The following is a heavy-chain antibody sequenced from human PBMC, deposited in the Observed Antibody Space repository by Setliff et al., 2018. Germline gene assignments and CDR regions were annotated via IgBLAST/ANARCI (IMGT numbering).Heavy chain of an antibody. J-gene: IGHJ4*02. Sequence: GGSLRLSCAASGFTFSDAWMSWVRQGPVKGLEWVGHIKSKTDGGTTDHAAPVKGRFTISRDDSKNTLYLQMNSLKTEDTAVYYCTSMVVAANIVVYWGQGTLVTVSS. V-gene: IGHV3-15*01. CDR2: IKSKTDGGTT. CDR1: GFTFSDAW. D-gene: IGHD2-15*01. CDR3: TSMVVAANIVVY.